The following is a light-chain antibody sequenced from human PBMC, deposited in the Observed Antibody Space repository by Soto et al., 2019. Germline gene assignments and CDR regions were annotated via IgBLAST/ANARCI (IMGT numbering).Light chain of an antibody. CDR3: MRSTHWAPGGHT. CDR2: KVS. CDR1: QSLEYSDGNTY. Sequence: DVVRTQSPLSLPVTLGQPASISCRTSQSLEYSDGNTYLNWFQRRPGQSPRRVIYKVSNRDSRVPDRFSGGGSVTDFTLKISRVEAERVWVYYCMRSTHWAPGGHTFGQGTKLEIK. V-gene: IGKV2-30*01. J-gene: IGKJ2*01.